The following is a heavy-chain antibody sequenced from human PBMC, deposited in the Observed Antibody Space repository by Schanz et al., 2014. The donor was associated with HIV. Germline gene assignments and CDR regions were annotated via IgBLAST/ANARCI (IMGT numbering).Heavy chain of an antibody. CDR2: ISYDGRNK. D-gene: IGHD3-22*01. Sequence: QVQLVESGGGVVQPGRSLRLSCVASAFNFDSYGMHWVRQVPGKGLEWLAVISYDGRNKKFANSVKGRFTISRDNSKNTVYLQAKSLRPEDTAVYYCAKDRNQYDSRYIGKGNYYYYYGMDVWGQGTTVTVSS. CDR3: AKDRNQYDSRYIGKGNYYYYYGMDV. V-gene: IGHV3-30*18. CDR1: AFNFDSYG. J-gene: IGHJ6*02.